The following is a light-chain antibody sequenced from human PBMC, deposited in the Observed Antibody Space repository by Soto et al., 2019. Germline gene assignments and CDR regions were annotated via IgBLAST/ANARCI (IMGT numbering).Light chain of an antibody. J-gene: IGKJ1*01. CDR1: QSVSSSF. CDR2: GAS. Sequence: EMGLTQSPGTLCLSPGERATLSCRASQSVSSSFLAWYQQKPGQATRLVIYGASNRATGIPDRFSGSVSGTDFTLTISSLEPEDFAVYYCQQYVTSPWAFGQGTKVAIE. V-gene: IGKV3-20*01. CDR3: QQYVTSPWA.